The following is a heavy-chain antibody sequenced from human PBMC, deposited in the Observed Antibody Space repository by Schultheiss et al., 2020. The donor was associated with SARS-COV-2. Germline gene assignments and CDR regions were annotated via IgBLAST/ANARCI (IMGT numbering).Heavy chain of an antibody. CDR2: INHSGST. CDR1: GGSFSGYY. J-gene: IGHJ4*02. D-gene: IGHD6-13*01. V-gene: IGHV4-34*01. Sequence: SETLSLTCALYGGSFSGYYWSWIRQPPGKGLEWIGEINHSGSTNYNPSLKSRVTISVDTSKNQFSLKLSSVTAADTAVYYCARGYGSSWYGFDYWGQGTLVTVSS. CDR3: ARGYGSSWYGFDY.